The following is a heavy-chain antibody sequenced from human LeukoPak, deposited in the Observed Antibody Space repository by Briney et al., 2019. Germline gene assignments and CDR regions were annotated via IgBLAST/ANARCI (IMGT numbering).Heavy chain of an antibody. CDR3: AKEGRVGYSSSSWAFDI. Sequence: GGSLRLSCAASGFTFSSYAMSWVRQTPEKALEWVSAISGSGGSTYYADSVKGRFTISRDNSNNTLYLQMNSLRAEDTAVYYCAKEGRVGYSSSSWAFDIWGQGTMVTVSS. CDR1: GFTFSSYA. J-gene: IGHJ3*02. CDR2: ISGSGGST. V-gene: IGHV3-23*01. D-gene: IGHD6-6*01.